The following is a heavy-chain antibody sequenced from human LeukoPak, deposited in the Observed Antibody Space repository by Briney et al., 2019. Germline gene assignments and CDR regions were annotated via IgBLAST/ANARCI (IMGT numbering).Heavy chain of an antibody. CDR1: GGSISSYY. CDR2: IYTSGST. J-gene: IGHJ3*02. CDR3: ARGTGSSWTGAFDI. Sequence: SETLSLTCTVSGGSISSYYWSWIRQPAGKGLEWIGRIYTSGSTNYNPSLKSRVTISVDTSKNQFSLKLSSVTAADTAVYYCARGTGSSWTGAFDIWGQGTMVTVSS. D-gene: IGHD6-13*01. V-gene: IGHV4-4*07.